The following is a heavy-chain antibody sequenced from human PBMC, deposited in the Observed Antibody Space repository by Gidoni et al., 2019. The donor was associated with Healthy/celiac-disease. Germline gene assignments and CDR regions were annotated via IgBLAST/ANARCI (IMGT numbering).Heavy chain of an antibody. CDR2: ITPSGGST. CDR3: AGAGYSSSWPPEAWFDP. D-gene: IGHD6-13*01. J-gene: IGHJ5*02. V-gene: IGHV1-46*01. Sequence: QVQLVQSGAEVKKPGASVKVSCKASGYTFTSYYMHVVRQAPGQGLEWMGIITPSGGSTIYAQKFQGRVTRARDTSTSTGYMELSSLRSEDTAVYYCAGAGYSSSWPPEAWFDPWGQGTLVTVSS. CDR1: GYTFTSYY.